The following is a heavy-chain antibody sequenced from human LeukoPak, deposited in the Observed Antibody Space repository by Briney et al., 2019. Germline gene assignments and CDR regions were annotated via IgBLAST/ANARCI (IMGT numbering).Heavy chain of an antibody. Sequence: QPGRSLRLSCAASGFTFSSYAMHWVRQAPGKGLEWVAVISYDGSNKYYADSVKGRFTISRDNSKNTLYLQMNSLRVEDTAIYYCAREIKIQGFRAFDYWGQGTPVTVSS. J-gene: IGHJ4*02. CDR1: GFTFSSYA. D-gene: IGHD3-10*01. CDR3: AREIKIQGFRAFDY. CDR2: ISYDGSNK. V-gene: IGHV3-30-3*01.